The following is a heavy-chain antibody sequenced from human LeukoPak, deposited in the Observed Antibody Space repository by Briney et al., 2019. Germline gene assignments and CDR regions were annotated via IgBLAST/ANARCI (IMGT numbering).Heavy chain of an antibody. D-gene: IGHD6-19*01. Sequence: GGSLRLSCAASGFTFSSYGMHWVRQAPGKGLEWVAVIWYDGSNKYYADSVKGRFTISRDNSKNTLYLQMNSLRAEGTAVYYCARDPSVYSSGWYYYYGMDVWGKGTTVTVSS. CDR1: GFTFSSYG. CDR3: ARDPSVYSSGWYYYYGMDV. CDR2: IWYDGSNK. V-gene: IGHV3-33*01. J-gene: IGHJ6*04.